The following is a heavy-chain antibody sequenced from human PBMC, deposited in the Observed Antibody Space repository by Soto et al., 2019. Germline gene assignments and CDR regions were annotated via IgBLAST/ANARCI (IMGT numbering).Heavy chain of an antibody. J-gene: IGHJ3*02. Sequence: GESLKISCKGSGYSFTSYWIGWVRQMPGKGLEWMGIIYPGDSDTRYSPSFQGQVTISADKSISTAYLQWSSLKASDTAMYYCARHGGDTAMVRAFDSWGQGTMVTVSS. CDR2: IYPGDSDT. CDR3: ARHGGDTAMVRAFDS. V-gene: IGHV5-51*01. CDR1: GYSFTSYW. D-gene: IGHD5-18*01.